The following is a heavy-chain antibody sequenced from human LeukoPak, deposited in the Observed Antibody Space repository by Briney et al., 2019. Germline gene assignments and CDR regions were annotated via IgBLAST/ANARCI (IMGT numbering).Heavy chain of an antibody. D-gene: IGHD2-2*01. CDR3: ARAGSTSFYYGMDV. J-gene: IGHJ6*02. V-gene: IGHV3-53*04. CDR1: GFTFSSYA. Sequence: GGSLRLSCAASGFTFSSYAMSWVRQAPGKGLEWVSVIYSGGSTYYADSVKGRFTISRHNSKNTLYLQMNSLRAEDTAVYYCARAGSTSFYYGMDVWGQGTTVTVSS. CDR2: IYSGGST.